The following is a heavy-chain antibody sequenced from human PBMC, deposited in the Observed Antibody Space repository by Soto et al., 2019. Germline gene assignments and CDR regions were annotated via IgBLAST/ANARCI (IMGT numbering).Heavy chain of an antibody. CDR3: ARVRYGDYRYGMDV. V-gene: IGHV1-3*01. CDR1: GYTFNSYG. CDR2: INAGNGNT. J-gene: IGHJ6*02. Sequence: VSAKVSCKASGYTFNSYGISWVRQAPGQGLEWMGWINAGNGNTKYSQKFQGRVTITRDTSASTAYMELSSLRSEDTAVYYCARVRYGDYRYGMDVWGQGTTVTVSS. D-gene: IGHD4-17*01.